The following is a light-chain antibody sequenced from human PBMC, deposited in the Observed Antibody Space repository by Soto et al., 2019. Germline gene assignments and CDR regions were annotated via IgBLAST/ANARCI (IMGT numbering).Light chain of an antibody. CDR3: QQDNNWPPLI. V-gene: IGKV3-15*01. J-gene: IGKJ4*01. CDR1: QSVSIS. CDR2: AAS. Sequence: EIVMTQSPATLSVSPGQRATLSCRASQSVSISLAWYQQKPGQAPRLLIYAASTRATGIPDRFSGICSGTACSITVSSLQSDDFALYYGQQDNNWPPLISGGGSNVEIK.